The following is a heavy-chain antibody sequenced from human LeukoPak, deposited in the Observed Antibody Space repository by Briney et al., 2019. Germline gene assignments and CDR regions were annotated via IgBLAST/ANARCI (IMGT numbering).Heavy chain of an antibody. Sequence: VASVKVSCKASGYTFTGYYMHWVRQAPGQGLEWMGWVNPYSGGTKYAQKFQGRVTMTRDTSISTAYMELSRLRSDDTAVYYCARDPPGVRYGRPIFDFWGQGTLVTVSS. J-gene: IGHJ4*02. CDR1: GYTFTGYY. D-gene: IGHD2-8*01. V-gene: IGHV1-2*02. CDR3: ARDPPGVRYGRPIFDF. CDR2: VNPYSGGT.